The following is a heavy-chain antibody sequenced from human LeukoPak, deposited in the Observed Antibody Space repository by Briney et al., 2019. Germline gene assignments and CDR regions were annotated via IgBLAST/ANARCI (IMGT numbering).Heavy chain of an antibody. CDR1: GGSISPYY. CDR2: IYYSGST. CDR3: ARGQRGLPY. Sequence: SETLSLTCTVSGGSISPYYWSWVRQPPGKGLEWIGNIYYSGSTDSNPYLKSRVTFSVDTSKNRFSLKLSSVTAADTAMYYCARGQRGLPYWGQATMATVSS. D-gene: IGHD3/OR15-3a*01. J-gene: IGHJ4*02. V-gene: IGHV4-59*01.